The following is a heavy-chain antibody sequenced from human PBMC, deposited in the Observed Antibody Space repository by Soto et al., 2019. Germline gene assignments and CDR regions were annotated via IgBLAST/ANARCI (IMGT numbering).Heavy chain of an antibody. CDR1: GGSISSGGYY. V-gene: IGHV4-31*03. CDR3: ARDRGRSWSERSYNWFDP. Sequence: QVQLQESGPGLVKPSQTLSLTCTVSGGSISSGGYYWSWIRQHPGKGLEWIGYIYYSGRTYYNPSLKSRVTIAVDTSKNQFALKLSYVTAADTAVYYCARDRGRSWSERSYNWFDPWGQGTLVTVSS. CDR2: IYYSGRT. J-gene: IGHJ5*02. D-gene: IGHD6-13*01.